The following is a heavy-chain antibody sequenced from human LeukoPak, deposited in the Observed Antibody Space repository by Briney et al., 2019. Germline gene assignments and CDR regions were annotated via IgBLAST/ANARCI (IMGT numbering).Heavy chain of an antibody. V-gene: IGHV3-23*01. D-gene: IGHD3-10*01. CDR2: ISGSGGST. Sequence: PGGSLRLSCAASGFTFSSYAMSWVRQAPGKGLEWVSAISGSGGSTYYADSVKGRFTISRDNFKNTLYLQMNSLRAEDTAVYYCAKELVRVTSGGMDVWGQGTTVTVSS. CDR1: GFTFSSYA. J-gene: IGHJ6*02. CDR3: AKELVRVTSGGMDV.